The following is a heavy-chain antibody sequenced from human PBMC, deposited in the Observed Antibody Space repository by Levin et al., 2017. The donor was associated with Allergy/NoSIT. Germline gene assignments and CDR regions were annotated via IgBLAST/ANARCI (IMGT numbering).Heavy chain of an antibody. CDR3: ARVHRRGSGYYLGY. V-gene: IGHV3-53*01. D-gene: IGHD3-3*01. CDR2: LYSGGSA. J-gene: IGHJ4*02. CDR1: GFTVSSNY. Sequence: QAGGSLRLSCAASGFTVSSNYMSWVRRAPGKGLEWVSILYSGGSAYFADSVKGRFTISRDNSKNTVFLQMSSLRAEDTAVYYCARVHRRGSGYYLGYWGQGTLVTVSS.